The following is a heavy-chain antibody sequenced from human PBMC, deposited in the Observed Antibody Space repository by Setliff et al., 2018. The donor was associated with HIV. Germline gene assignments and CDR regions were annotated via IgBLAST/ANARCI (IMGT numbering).Heavy chain of an antibody. V-gene: IGHV4-61*02. CDR3: ARLKRDGTYFFDF. D-gene: IGHD2-21*01. CDR1: GGSISSGSYY. Sequence: SETLSLTCTVSGGSISSGSYYWSWIRQPAGKGLEWIGRIYTSGSTNYNPSLKSRVTISVDTSKVQFSLKLNSVTVVDTAVYFCARLKRDGTYFFDFWGQGTLVTVSS. J-gene: IGHJ4*02. CDR2: IYTSGST.